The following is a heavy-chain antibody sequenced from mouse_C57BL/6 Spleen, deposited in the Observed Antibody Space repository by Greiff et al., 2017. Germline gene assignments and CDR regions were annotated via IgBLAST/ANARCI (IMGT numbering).Heavy chain of an antibody. J-gene: IGHJ2*01. V-gene: IGHV1-52*01. CDR1: GYTFTSYW. CDR3: ARVGIYDGYYFDY. CDR2: IDPSDSET. D-gene: IGHD2-3*01. Sequence: VQLQQPGAELVRPGSSVKLSCKASGYTFTSYWMHWVKQRPIQGLEWIGNIDPSDSETHYNQKFKDKATLTVDKSSSTAYMQLSIPTYENSAVYCCARVGIYDGYYFDYWGKGTTLTVSS.